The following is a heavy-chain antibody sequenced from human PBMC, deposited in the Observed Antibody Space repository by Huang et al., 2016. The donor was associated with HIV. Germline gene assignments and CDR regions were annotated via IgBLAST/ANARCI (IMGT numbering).Heavy chain of an antibody. V-gene: IGHV4-39*02. J-gene: IGHJ1*01. D-gene: IGHD3-3*01. CDR3: ARTGVAVSDDPEYFQH. CDR2: SYYSGTK. Sequence: LQESGPGLVGPSETLSLTCAVSGDSINSNTFYWGWIRRPPGKALEWIGSSYYSGTKYYNPARKRRARIAVDASKNRIFLHLRSVTAADTGVYYCARTGVAVSDDPEYFQHWGQGALVTIS. CDR1: GDSINSNTFY.